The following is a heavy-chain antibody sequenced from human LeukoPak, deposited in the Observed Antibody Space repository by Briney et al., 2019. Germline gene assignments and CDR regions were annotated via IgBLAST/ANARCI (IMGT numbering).Heavy chain of an antibody. V-gene: IGHV1-18*01. CDR3: ASTVTTHLVY. CDR1: GYTFTSYG. CDR2: ISAYNGNT. D-gene: IGHD4-17*01. Sequence: ASVKVSCKASGYTFTSYGISWVRQAPGQGLEWMGWISAYNGNTNYAQKFQGRVTITADKSTSTAYMELSSLRSEDTAVYYCASTVTTHLVYWGQGTLVTVSS. J-gene: IGHJ4*02.